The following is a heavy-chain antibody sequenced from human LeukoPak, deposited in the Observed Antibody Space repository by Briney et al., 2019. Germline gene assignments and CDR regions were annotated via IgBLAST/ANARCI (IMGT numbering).Heavy chain of an antibody. CDR2: IYSGGST. Sequence: PGGSLRLSCAASGFTVSSNYMSWVRQAPGKGLEWVSVIYSGGSTYYADSVKGRFTISRDNSKNTLYLQMNSLRAEDTAVYYCARDHEGGVPGDCSTCPPDYGMDVWGQGTTVTVSS. J-gene: IGHJ6*02. D-gene: IGHD2-21*02. V-gene: IGHV3-53*01. CDR1: GFTVSSNY. CDR3: ARDHEGGVPGDCSTCPPDYGMDV.